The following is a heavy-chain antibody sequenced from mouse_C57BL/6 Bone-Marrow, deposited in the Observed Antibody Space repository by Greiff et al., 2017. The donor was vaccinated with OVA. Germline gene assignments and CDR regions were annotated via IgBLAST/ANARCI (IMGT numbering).Heavy chain of an antibody. CDR3: ARSWAYYSNDFAY. J-gene: IGHJ3*01. Sequence: VKLVESGAELARPGASVKLSCKASGYTFTSYGISWVKQRTGQGLEWIGEIYPRSGNTYYNEKFKGKATLTADKSSSTAYMELRSLTSEDSAVYFCARSWAYYSNDFAYWGQGTLVTVSA. V-gene: IGHV1-81*01. D-gene: IGHD2-5*01. CDR2: IYPRSGNT. CDR1: GYTFTSYG.